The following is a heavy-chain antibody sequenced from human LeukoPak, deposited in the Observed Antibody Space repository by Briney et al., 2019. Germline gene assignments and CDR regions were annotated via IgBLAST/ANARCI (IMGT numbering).Heavy chain of an antibody. CDR1: GGTFSSYA. D-gene: IGHD5-18*01. CDR2: IIPIFGTA. Sequence: SVKVSCKASGGTFSSYAISWVRQAPGQGLERMGGIIPIFGTANYAQKFQGRVTITTDESTSTAYMELSSLRSEDTAVYSCATAAYSYGSLYFYYYYMDVWGKGTTVTVSS. J-gene: IGHJ6*03. V-gene: IGHV1-69*05. CDR3: ATAAYSYGSLYFYYYYMDV.